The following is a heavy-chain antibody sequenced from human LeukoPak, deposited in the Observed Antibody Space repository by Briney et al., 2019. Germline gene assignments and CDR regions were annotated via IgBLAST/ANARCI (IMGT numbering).Heavy chain of an antibody. Sequence: PSETLSLTCTVSGGSISSYYWSWIRQPPGKGLEWIGYIYYSGSTNYNPSLKSRVTISVDTSKNQFSLKLSSVTAADTAVYYCARVRYQLPSLAYWGQGTLVTVSS. CDR3: ARVRYQLPSLAY. CDR1: GGSISSYY. D-gene: IGHD2-2*01. J-gene: IGHJ4*02. CDR2: IYYSGST. V-gene: IGHV4-59*01.